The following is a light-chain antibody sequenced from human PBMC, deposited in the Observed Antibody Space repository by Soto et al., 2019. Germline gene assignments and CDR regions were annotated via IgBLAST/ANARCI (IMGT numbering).Light chain of an antibody. Sequence: QSALTQPRSVSESPGQSVTISCTGTSRDVGGYDYVSWYRQDPGKAPKLMIYNVNKRPSGVPDHFSGAKSGNTASLTISGLQAEDEADYYCSSYAGTYTWVFGGGTKLTVL. J-gene: IGLJ3*02. CDR2: NVN. CDR1: SRDVGGYDY. V-gene: IGLV2-11*01. CDR3: SSYAGTYTWV.